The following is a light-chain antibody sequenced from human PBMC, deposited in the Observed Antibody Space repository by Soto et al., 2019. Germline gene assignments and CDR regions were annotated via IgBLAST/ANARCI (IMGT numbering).Light chain of an antibody. J-gene: IGLJ1*01. Sequence: QSVLTQPASVSGSPGQSITISCTGTSSDVGGYNFVSWYQQHPGKAPKLMIFEVSNRPSGVSNRFSGSKSGNTASLTPSRLRLEDEADYYYSSNTRSGTIVFRSGSKVIGL. CDR2: EVS. CDR3: SSNTRSGTIV. V-gene: IGLV2-14*01. CDR1: SSDVGGYNF.